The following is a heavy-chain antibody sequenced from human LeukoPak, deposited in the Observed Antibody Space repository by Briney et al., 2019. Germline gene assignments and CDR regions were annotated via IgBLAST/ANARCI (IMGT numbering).Heavy chain of an antibody. CDR1: GGSITGYY. D-gene: IGHD3-22*01. CDR3: AREEFLHEIDSSGYFVY. J-gene: IGHJ4*02. V-gene: IGHV4-4*07. CDR2: VYSSGVG. Sequence: SETLSLTCTVPGGSITGYYWNWIRQPAGQGLEWLGRVYSSGVGNYNPSLTSRVTMSVDTSKNQFSLKLTSLTAADTAVYYCAREEFLHEIDSSGYFVYWGQGTLVTVSS.